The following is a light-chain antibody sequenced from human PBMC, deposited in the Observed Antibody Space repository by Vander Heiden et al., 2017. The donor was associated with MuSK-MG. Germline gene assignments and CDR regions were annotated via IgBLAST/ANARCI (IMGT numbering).Light chain of an antibody. V-gene: IGKV3-11*01. CDR2: DAS. Sequence: DIVLPQSPATLSLSPGERATLSCRASQSVSSYLAWYQQKPGQAPRLLIHDASNRATGIPARFSGSGSGTDFTLTISSREPEDVAVYYCQQRRNWPRVWTFGQGTKVEIK. CDR3: QQRRNWPRVWT. CDR1: QSVSSY. J-gene: IGKJ1*01.